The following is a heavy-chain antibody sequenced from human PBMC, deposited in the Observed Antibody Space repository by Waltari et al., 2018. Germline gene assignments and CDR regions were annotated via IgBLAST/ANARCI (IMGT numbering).Heavy chain of an antibody. CDR1: GGSFSGYY. J-gene: IGHJ1*01. CDR3: ARGGLYNWNHAEYFQH. D-gene: IGHD1-20*01. V-gene: IGHV4-34*01. Sequence: QVQLQQWGAGLLKPSETLSLTCAVYGGSFSGYYWSGIRQPPGKGLEWIGEINHSGSTNYNPSLNSRVTISVDTSKNQFSLKLSSVTAADTAVYYCARGGLYNWNHAEYFQHWGQGTLVTVSS. CDR2: INHSGST.